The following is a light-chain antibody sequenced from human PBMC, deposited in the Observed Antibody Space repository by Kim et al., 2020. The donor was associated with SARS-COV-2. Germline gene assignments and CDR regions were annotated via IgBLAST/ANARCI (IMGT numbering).Light chain of an antibody. J-gene: IGKJ2*01. CDR2: AAS. CDR1: QGIRSY. CDR3: QQYYSYPYT. V-gene: IGKV1-8*01. Sequence: SASTGDRVTIPCGASQGIRSYLAWYQQKPGKAPKLLIYAASTLQSGVPSRFSGSGSGTDFTLTISCLQSEDFATFYCQQYYSYPYTCGQGTKLEI.